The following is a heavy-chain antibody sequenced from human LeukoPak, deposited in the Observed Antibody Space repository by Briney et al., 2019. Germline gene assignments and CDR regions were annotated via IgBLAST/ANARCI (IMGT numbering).Heavy chain of an antibody. Sequence: PGGSLRLSCEASGFTFSNYSMNWVRQAPGKGLEWVSSISSSSSYIYYADSVKGRFTISRDNAKNSLYLQMNSLRAEDTAVYYCARARDSYGNYYYYYMDVWGKGTTVTISS. V-gene: IGHV3-21*01. CDR2: ISSSSSYI. CDR3: ARARDSYGNYYYYYMDV. D-gene: IGHD5-18*01. J-gene: IGHJ6*03. CDR1: GFTFSNYS.